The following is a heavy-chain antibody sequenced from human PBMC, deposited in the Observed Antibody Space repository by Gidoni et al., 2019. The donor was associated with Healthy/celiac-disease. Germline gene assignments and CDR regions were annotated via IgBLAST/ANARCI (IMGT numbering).Heavy chain of an antibody. CDR1: GGSISSSSYY. Sequence: QLQLQESGPGLVKPSETLSLTCTVSGGSISSSSYYCGWIRQPPGKGLEWIGSIYYSGSTYYNPSLKSRVTISVDTSKNQFSLKLSSVTAADTAVYYCARLYDSSGYYHYWYFDLWGRGTLVTVSS. J-gene: IGHJ2*01. D-gene: IGHD3-22*01. V-gene: IGHV4-39*01. CDR3: ARLYDSSGYYHYWYFDL. CDR2: IYYSGST.